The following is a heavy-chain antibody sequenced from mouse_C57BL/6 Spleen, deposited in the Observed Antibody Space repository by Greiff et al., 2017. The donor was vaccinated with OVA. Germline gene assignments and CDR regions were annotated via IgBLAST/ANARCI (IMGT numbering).Heavy chain of an antibody. J-gene: IGHJ1*03. CDR1: GYTFTDYE. CDR2: IDPETGGT. Sequence: QVHVKQSGAELVRPGASVTLSCKASGYTFTDYEMHWVKQTPVHGLEWIGAIDPETGGTAYNQKFKGKAILTADKSSSTAYMELRSLTSEDSAVYYCTRGGPYWYFDVWGTGTTVTVSS. V-gene: IGHV1-15*01. D-gene: IGHD1-1*02. CDR3: TRGGPYWYFDV.